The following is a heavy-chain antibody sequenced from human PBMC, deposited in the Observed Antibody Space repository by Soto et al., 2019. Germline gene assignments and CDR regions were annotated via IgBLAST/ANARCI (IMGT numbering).Heavy chain of an antibody. D-gene: IGHD3-10*01. CDR3: ARSPRGRTAFTFDY. CDR2: IYYSGTT. Sequence: SETLSLTCAVSGDSVSNDNYYWSWIRQPPGKGLEWIGYIYYSGTTNYNSYLKSRLSLSVDMSKNQFSLKLASVTAADTAVYFCARSPRGRTAFTFDYWGPGALVTVSS. CDR1: GDSVSNDNYY. J-gene: IGHJ4*02. V-gene: IGHV4-61*01.